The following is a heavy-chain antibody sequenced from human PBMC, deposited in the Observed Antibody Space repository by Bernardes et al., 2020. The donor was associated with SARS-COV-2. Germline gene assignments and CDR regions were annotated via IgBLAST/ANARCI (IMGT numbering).Heavy chain of an antibody. V-gene: IGHV3-20*01. D-gene: IGHD3-3*01. CDR1: GFKFDDYG. CDR2: IKRNGGST. CDR3: VRGYYDGPFDN. Sequence: LRLSCGASGFKFDDYGMSWVRQSPGKGLQWVSGIKRNGGSTGYADFVQGRFTISRDNAKNSLYLQMNSLRAEDTALYHCVRGYYDGPFDNWGQGTLVTVSS. J-gene: IGHJ4*02.